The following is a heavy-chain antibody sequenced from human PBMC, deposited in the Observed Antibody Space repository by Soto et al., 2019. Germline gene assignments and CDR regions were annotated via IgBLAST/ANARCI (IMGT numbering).Heavy chain of an antibody. J-gene: IGHJ6*02. D-gene: IGHD2-15*01. V-gene: IGHV1-46*01. Sequence: WASVKVSCKASGYTFTSYYMHWVRQAPGQGLEWMGIINPSGGSTSYAQKFQGRVTMTRDTSTSTVYMELSSLRSEDTAVYYCARAVVVVAAPYGMDVWGQGTTVTVSS. CDR1: GYTFTSYY. CDR2: INPSGGST. CDR3: ARAVVVVAAPYGMDV.